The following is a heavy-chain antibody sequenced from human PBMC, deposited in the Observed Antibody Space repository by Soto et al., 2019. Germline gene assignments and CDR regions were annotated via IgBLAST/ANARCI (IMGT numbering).Heavy chain of an antibody. J-gene: IGHJ4*02. D-gene: IGHD2-15*01. V-gene: IGHV4-34*01. CDR1: GGSFSGYH. CDR3: ARGVERDIVVVVAAPGVGYFDY. CDR2: INHSGST. Sequence: QVQLQQWGAGLLKPSETLSLTCAVYGGSFSGYHWSWIRQPPGKGLEWIGEINHSGSTNYNPSLKSRVTISVDTSKNQFSLKLSSVTAADTAVYYCARGVERDIVVVVAAPGVGYFDYWGQGTLVTVSS.